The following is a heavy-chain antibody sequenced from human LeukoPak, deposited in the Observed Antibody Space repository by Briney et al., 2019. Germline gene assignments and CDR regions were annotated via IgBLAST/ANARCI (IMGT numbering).Heavy chain of an antibody. V-gene: IGHV3-33*01. CDR1: GFTFSSYG. CDR2: IWYDGSNK. CDR3: ARGGARGYSYGSFFDY. J-gene: IGHJ4*02. D-gene: IGHD5-18*01. Sequence: GGSLRLSCAASGFTFSSYGMHWVRQAPGKGLEWVAVIWYDGSNKYYADSVRGRFTISRDNSKNTLYLQMNSLRAEDTAVYYCARGGARGYSYGSFFDYWGQGTLVTVSS.